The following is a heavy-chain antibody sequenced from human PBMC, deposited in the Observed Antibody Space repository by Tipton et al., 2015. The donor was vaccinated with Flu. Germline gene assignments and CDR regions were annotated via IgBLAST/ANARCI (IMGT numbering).Heavy chain of an antibody. V-gene: IGHV4-34*01. CDR1: DDAITYYY. Sequence: GLVKPSETLSLTCTVSDDAITYYYWNWIRQPPGKGLEWIGEINHSGSTNYNPSLKSRVTISIDTSKNQFSLKLSSVTAADTAVYYCARGLSGSGSYQGRYFDYWGQGTLITVSS. CDR3: ARGLSGSGSYQGRYFDY. D-gene: IGHD3-10*01. CDR2: INHSGST. J-gene: IGHJ4*02.